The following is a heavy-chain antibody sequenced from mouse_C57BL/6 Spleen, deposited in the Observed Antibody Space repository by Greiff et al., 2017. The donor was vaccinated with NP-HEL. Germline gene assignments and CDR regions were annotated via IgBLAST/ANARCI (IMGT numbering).Heavy chain of an antibody. J-gene: IGHJ2*01. CDR2: IDPNSGGT. CDR3: ARSEGVIYYYGFPDY. D-gene: IGHD1-1*01. V-gene: IGHV1-72*01. Sequence: QVQLQQPGAELVKPGASVKLSCKASGYTFTSYWMHWVKQRPGRGLEWIGRIDPNSGGTKYNEKFKSKATLTVDKPSSTAYMQLSSLTSEDSAVYYCARSEGVIYYYGFPDYWGQGTTLTVSA. CDR1: GYTFTSYW.